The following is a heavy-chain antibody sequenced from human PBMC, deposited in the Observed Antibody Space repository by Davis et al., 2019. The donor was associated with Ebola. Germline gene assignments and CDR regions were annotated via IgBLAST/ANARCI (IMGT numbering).Heavy chain of an antibody. D-gene: IGHD4-17*01. Sequence: PGGSLRLSCVASGFTFNTYSMNWVRQAPGKGLEWVSSIGTSGTYIHYSDSMRGRFTISRDNSKDTLYLQMNSLRAEDTAVYYCAKVDGDYVSRHAFDIWGQGTMVTVSS. V-gene: IGHV3-21*04. J-gene: IGHJ3*02. CDR2: IGTSGTYI. CDR1: GFTFNTYS. CDR3: AKVDGDYVSRHAFDI.